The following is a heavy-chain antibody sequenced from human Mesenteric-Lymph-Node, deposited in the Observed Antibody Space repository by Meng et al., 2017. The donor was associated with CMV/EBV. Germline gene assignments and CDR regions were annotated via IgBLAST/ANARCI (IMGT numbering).Heavy chain of an antibody. V-gene: IGHV1-8*03. J-gene: IGHJ5*02. CDR2: MNPNSGNT. Sequence: ASVKVSCKSSGFTFTGYYMHWLRQAPGQGLEWMGWMNPNSGNTGYAQKFQGRVTITRNTSISTAYMELSSLRSEDTAVYYCARLGTGLRGFDPWGQGTLVTVSS. D-gene: IGHD4-17*01. CDR1: GFTFTGYY. CDR3: ARLGTGLRGFDP.